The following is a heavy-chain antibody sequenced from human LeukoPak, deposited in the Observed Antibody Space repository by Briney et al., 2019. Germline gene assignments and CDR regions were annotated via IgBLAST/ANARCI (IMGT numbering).Heavy chain of an antibody. Sequence: PGRSLRLSCAASGFTFSSYGMHWVRQAPGKGLEWVSYISSSSSTIYFADSVKGRFTISRDNAKNALYLQMNSLRAEDTAVYFCARDLGCSSSSCYSGDYYGMDVWGQGTTVTVSS. CDR3: ARDLGCSSSSCYSGDYYGMDV. CDR2: ISSSSSTI. CDR1: GFTFSSYG. D-gene: IGHD2-2*02. J-gene: IGHJ6*02. V-gene: IGHV3-48*01.